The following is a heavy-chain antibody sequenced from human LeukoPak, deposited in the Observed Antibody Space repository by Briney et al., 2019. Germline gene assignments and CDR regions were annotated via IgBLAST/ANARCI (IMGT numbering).Heavy chain of an antibody. CDR2: IRANSGST. V-gene: IGHV1-2*02. J-gene: IGHJ4*02. CDR3: ARDTVPSTYYFYY. D-gene: IGHD4-17*01. Sequence: GSLKVSCTASGYTFTGCYMDWVRQAPGQGLEWVWGIRANSGSTYYAQTLKGRVTMSRDTSISTPYLYLCSLRPEDTGVYYSARDTVPSTYYFYYWGQGTLFTVSS. CDR1: GYTFTGCY.